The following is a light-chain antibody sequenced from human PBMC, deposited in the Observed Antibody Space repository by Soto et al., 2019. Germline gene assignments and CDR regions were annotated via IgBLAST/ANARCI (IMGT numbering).Light chain of an antibody. CDR2: DVS. J-gene: IGKJ3*01. V-gene: IGKV3-20*01. CDR3: QQYGRSPGLFT. CDR1: RSISASY. Sequence: EIVLTQSPGTLSLSPGERATLSCRASRSISASYLAWYQQKPGRAPRLLIHDVSKRATGTPDRFSGSGSGTDFTLTISRLEPEDFAVYYCQQYGRSPGLFTFGPGTKVDI.